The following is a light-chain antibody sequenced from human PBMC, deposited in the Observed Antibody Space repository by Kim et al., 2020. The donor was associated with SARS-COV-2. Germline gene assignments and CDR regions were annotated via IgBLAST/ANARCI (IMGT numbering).Light chain of an antibody. CDR2: EVS. Sequence: GQSVTIHCTGTRSDVGTYNRVSWYQQSPGTAPKLMIYEVSNRPSGVPDRLSGSKSGNTASLTISGLQAEDEANYYCSSYTSSNIVVFGGGTQLTVL. J-gene: IGLJ2*01. CDR1: RSDVGTYNR. V-gene: IGLV2-18*02. CDR3: SSYTSSNIVV.